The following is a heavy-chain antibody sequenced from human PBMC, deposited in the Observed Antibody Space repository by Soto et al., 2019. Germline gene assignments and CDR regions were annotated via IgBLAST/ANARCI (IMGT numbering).Heavy chain of an antibody. V-gene: IGHV1-24*01. J-gene: IGHJ4*02. Sequence: ASVKVSCKVSGYTLNELSMHWLRQAPGKGLEWMGGFDPEDGETIYAQKFQGRVTMTEDTSTDTAYMELSSLRSEDTAVYYCATFRLPEPYLRNFDYWGQGTLVTVSS. CDR2: FDPEDGET. CDR3: ATFRLPEPYLRNFDY. CDR1: GYTLNELS. D-gene: IGHD3-10*01.